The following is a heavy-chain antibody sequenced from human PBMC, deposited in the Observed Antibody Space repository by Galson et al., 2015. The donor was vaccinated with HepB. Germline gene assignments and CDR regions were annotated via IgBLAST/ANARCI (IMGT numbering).Heavy chain of an antibody. CDR2: ISGSGDST. V-gene: IGHV3-23*01. CDR1: GFSFSSNA. Sequence: SLRLSCAASGFSFSSNAMSWVRQAPGKGLEWVSAISGSGDSTYYADSMKGRFTISRDNSKNTLYLQLNSLRAEDTGVYYCAKESPFISMVHGVRFDPWGQGTLVTVSS. D-gene: IGHD3-10*01. J-gene: IGHJ5*02. CDR3: AKESPFISMVHGVRFDP.